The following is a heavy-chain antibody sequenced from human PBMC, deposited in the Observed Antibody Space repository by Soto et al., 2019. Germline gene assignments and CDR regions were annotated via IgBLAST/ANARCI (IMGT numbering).Heavy chain of an antibody. D-gene: IGHD3-16*02. CDR1: GGSFSGYY. CDR3: ARTRYDYVWGSYRYTQGGSDY. Sequence: QVQLQQWGAGLLKPSETLSLTCAVYGGSFSGYYWSWIRQPPGKGLEWIGEINHSGSTNYNPSLKSRVTISVDTSKSQFSLKLSSVTAADTAVYYCARTRYDYVWGSYRYTQGGSDYWGQGTLVTVSS. V-gene: IGHV4-34*01. CDR2: INHSGST. J-gene: IGHJ4*02.